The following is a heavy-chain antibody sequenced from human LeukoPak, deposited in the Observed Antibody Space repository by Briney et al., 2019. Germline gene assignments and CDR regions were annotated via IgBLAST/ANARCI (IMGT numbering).Heavy chain of an antibody. CDR1: GFTFSSYW. J-gene: IGHJ4*02. CDR2: LGSRGSPI. Sequence: PGGSLRLSCAASGFTFSSYWMHWVRQAPGKGLEWVSYLGSRGSPIYYADSVKGRFTMSRDNAKNSLFLQMNSLRAEDTAVYYCARSPPITGTYWGFGDYWGQGTLVTVSS. CDR3: ARSPPITGTYWGFGDY. D-gene: IGHD1-1*01. V-gene: IGHV3-48*04.